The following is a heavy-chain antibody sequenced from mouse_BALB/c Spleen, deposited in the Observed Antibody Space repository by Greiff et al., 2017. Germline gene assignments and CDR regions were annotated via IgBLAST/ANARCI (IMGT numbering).Heavy chain of an antibody. CDR2: ISDGGSYT. CDR1: GFTFSDYY. CDR3: ASRTLAY. Sequence: EVQLVESGGGLVKPGGSLKLSCAASGFTFSDYYMYWVRQTPEKRLEWVATISDGGSYTYYPDSVKGRFTISRDNAKNNLYLQMSSLKSEDTAMYYCASRTLAYWGQGTLVTVSA. V-gene: IGHV5-4*02. J-gene: IGHJ3*01.